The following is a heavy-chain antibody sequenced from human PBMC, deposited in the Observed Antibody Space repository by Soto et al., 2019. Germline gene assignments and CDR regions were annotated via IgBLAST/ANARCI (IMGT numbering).Heavy chain of an antibody. CDR2: IWYDGSNK. CDR3: ARVVADIVATRFGYYLDY. Sequence: GGSLRLSCAASRFTFSGYGMHWVGQSPGKGLEWVAVIWYDGSNKYYADSVKGRFTISSDNSKNTLYLQMNSLRAEDTAVYYCARVVADIVATRFGYYLDYWGQGTLVTVSS. D-gene: IGHD5-12*01. CDR1: RFTFSGYG. V-gene: IGHV3-33*08. J-gene: IGHJ4*02.